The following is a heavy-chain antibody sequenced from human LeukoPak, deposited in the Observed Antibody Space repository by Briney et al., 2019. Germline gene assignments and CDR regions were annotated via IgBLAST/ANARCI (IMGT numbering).Heavy chain of an antibody. D-gene: IGHD3-10*01. Sequence: GGSLRLSCAASGFTFSSYGMPWVRQAPGKGVEWVAVIWYEGSNKYYADSVKGRFTISRDNSQNTLYLQMNSLRAEDTAEYYCARVGSELALDYWGQGTVVTVSS. V-gene: IGHV3-33*01. CDR3: ARVGSELALDY. CDR2: IWYEGSNK. CDR1: GFTFSSYG. J-gene: IGHJ4*02.